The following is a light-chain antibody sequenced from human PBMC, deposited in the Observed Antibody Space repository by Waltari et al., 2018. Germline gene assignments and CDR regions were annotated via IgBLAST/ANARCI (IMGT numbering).Light chain of an antibody. Sequence: QSALTQPASVSGSPGQSIAISCTGTSRDVGGYHYVSWYQHHPGKAPRLLIYEVRNRPSGVSNRFSGSKSDNTASLTISGLQGDDEAYYYCCSYTSSSSYVFGSGTKVTVL. CDR3: CSYTSSSSYV. CDR1: SRDVGGYHY. V-gene: IGLV2-14*01. J-gene: IGLJ1*01. CDR2: EVR.